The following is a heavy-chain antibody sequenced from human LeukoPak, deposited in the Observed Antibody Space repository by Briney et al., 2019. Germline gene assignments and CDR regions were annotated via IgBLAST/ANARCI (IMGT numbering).Heavy chain of an antibody. V-gene: IGHV4-59*01. CDR1: GGSISSYY. D-gene: IGHD3-10*01. CDR3: AGGSFSITPHFDY. J-gene: IGHJ4*02. Sequence: SETLSLTCTVSGGSISSYYWSWIRQPPGKGLEWIGYIYYSGSTNYNPSLKSRVTISVDTSKNQFSLKLSSVTAADTAVYYCAGGSFSITPHFDYWGQGTLVTVSS. CDR2: IYYSGST.